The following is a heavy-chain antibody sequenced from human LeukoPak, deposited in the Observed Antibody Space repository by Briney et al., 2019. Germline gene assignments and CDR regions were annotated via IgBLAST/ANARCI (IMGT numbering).Heavy chain of an antibody. CDR1: GGSISSYY. V-gene: IGHV4-4*07. J-gene: IGHJ6*02. CDR3: ARTIMENFYYYYYGMDV. D-gene: IGHD3-16*01. CDR2: IYTSGST. Sequence: KPSETLSLTCTVSGGSISSYYWSWIRQPAGKGLEWIGRIYTSGSTNYNPSLKSRVTMSVDTSKSQFSLRLSSVTAADTAVYYCARTIMENFYYYYYGMDVWGQGTTVTV.